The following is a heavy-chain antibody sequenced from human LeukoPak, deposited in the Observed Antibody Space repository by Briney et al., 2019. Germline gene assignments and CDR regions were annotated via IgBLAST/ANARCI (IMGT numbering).Heavy chain of an antibody. D-gene: IGHD7-27*01. V-gene: IGHV3-23*01. J-gene: IGHJ4*02. CDR1: GFTFSAFC. Sequence: GGSLRLSCVASGFTFSAFCMSWVRQAPGKGLEWVSALSGNGLKTYYADSVKGRFTISRDNFETTLYLQMTSLGVEDTAMYYCAKDLHWGFDYWGQGVLVTVSS. CDR2: LSGNGLKT. CDR3: AKDLHWGFDY.